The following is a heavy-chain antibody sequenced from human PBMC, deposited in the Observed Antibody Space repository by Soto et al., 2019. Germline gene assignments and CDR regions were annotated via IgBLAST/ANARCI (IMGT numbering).Heavy chain of an antibody. V-gene: IGHV4-39*01. CDR2: IYYSGST. CDR3: ARRPPCYSVCDYYYYGMDV. Sequence: SETLSLTCTVSGCSISSSSYYWGWIRQPPGKGLEWIGSIYYSGSTYYNPSLKSRVTISVDTSKNQFSLKLSSVTAADTAVYYCARRPPCYSVCDYYYYGMDVWGQGTTVTVS. J-gene: IGHJ6*02. D-gene: IGHD2-15*01. CDR1: GCSISSSSYY.